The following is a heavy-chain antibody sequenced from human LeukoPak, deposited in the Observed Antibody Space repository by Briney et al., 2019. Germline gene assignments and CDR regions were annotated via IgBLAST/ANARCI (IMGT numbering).Heavy chain of an antibody. J-gene: IGHJ6*02. CDR2: IIPIFGTA. V-gene: IGHV1-69*13. Sequence: SVKVSCKASGGTFSSYATSWVRQAPGQGLEWMGGIIPIFGTANYAQKFQGGVTITADESTSTAYMELSSLRSEDTAVYYCARGGDRGSSSWSYGMGVWGQGTTVTVSS. D-gene: IGHD6-13*01. CDR1: GGTFSSYA. CDR3: ARGGDRGSSSWSYGMGV.